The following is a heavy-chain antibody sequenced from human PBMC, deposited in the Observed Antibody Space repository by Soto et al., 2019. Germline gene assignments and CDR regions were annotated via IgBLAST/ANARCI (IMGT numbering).Heavy chain of an antibody. CDR1: GYSFTSYW. Sequence: PGESLKISCKCSGYSFTSYWIGWVRQMPGKGLEWMGIIYPGDSDTRYSPSFQGQVTISADKSISTAYLQWNSLQASDTAIYYCARHNVYAMDVWGQGTTVTVSS. V-gene: IGHV5-51*01. CDR3: ARHNVYAMDV. J-gene: IGHJ6*02. CDR2: IYPGDSDT.